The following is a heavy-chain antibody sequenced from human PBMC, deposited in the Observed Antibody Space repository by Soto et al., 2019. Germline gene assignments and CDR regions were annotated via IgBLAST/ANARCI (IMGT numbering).Heavy chain of an antibody. V-gene: IGHV3-11*01. CDR2: ISSSGSTI. D-gene: IGHD3-22*01. CDR1: GFTFGDYC. J-gene: IGHJ3*02. CDR3: ARVAAHYYDSSGYYPDAFDI. Sequence: GSRRLSCAASGFTFGDYCMRWILHAPGKGLEWVSYISSSGSTIYYADSVKGRFTISRDNAKNSLYLQMNSLRAEDTAVYYCARVAAHYYDSSGYYPDAFDIWGQGTMVTVSS.